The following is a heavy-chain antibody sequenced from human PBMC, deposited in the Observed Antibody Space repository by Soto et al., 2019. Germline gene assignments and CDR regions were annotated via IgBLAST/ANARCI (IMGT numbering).Heavy chain of an antibody. V-gene: IGHV1-2*02. D-gene: IGHD1-1*01. Sequence: ASVKVSFKAAGSTFRDYYIHWVRQAPGQGLEWMGWINPNSGGTKYAPKFQGGVTMTRDTSITTAYMELSRLRSGDTAVYYCAREPATAKPEGVDFWGQGNLVTVSS. CDR3: AREPATAKPEGVDF. CDR1: GSTFRDYY. J-gene: IGHJ4*02. CDR2: INPNSGGT.